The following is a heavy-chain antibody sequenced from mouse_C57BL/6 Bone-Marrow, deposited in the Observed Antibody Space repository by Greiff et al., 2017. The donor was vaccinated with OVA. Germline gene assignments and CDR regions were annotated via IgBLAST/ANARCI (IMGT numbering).Heavy chain of an antibody. CDR3: TIYYYGSS. V-gene: IGHV6-3*01. CDR1: GFTFSNYW. CDR2: IRLKSDNYAT. Sequence: EVQWVESGGGLVQPGGSMKLSCVASGFTFSNYWMNWVRQSPEKGLEWVAQIRLKSDNYATHYAESVKGRFTISRDDSKSSVYLQMNNLRAEDTGIYYCTIYYYGSSWGQGTTLTVSS. D-gene: IGHD1-1*01. J-gene: IGHJ2*01.